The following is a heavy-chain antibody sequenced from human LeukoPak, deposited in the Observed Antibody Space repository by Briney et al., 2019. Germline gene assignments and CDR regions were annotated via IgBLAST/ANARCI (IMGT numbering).Heavy chain of an antibody. Sequence: GGSLRLSCAASGFTFSSYGMHWVRQAPGKGLEWVSAISGSGGSTYYADSVKGRFTISRDNSKNTLYLQMNSLRAEDTAVYYCAKVISSSLDFWGQGTLVTVSS. CDR1: GFTFSSYG. CDR3: AKVISSSLDF. CDR2: ISGSGGST. D-gene: IGHD6-13*01. V-gene: IGHV3-23*01. J-gene: IGHJ4*02.